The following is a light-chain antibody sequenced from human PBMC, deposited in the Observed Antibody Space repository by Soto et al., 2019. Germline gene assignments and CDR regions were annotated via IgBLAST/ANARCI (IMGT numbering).Light chain of an antibody. CDR3: AAWDDSMSGVV. V-gene: IGLV1-47*01. CDR1: SSNIGSNY. CDR2: RNN. J-gene: IGLJ2*01. Sequence: QSVLTQLPSASGTPGQRVTISCSGSSSNIGSNYVYWYQQLPGTAPKLLIYRNNQRPSGVPDRFSGSKSGTSASLAISGLRSEDEADYYCAAWDDSMSGVVFGGGTKVTVL.